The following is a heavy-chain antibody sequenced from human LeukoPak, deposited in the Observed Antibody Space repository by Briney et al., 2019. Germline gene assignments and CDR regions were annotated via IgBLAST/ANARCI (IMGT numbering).Heavy chain of an antibody. CDR1: GYTLTELS. D-gene: IGHD1-7*01. J-gene: IGHJ6*02. Sequence: GASVKVSCKVSGYTLTELSMHWVRQAPGKGLEWMGGCDPEDGETIYAQKFQGRVTMTEDTSTDTAYMELSSLRSEDTAVYYCATDGGYWNYRLDYYYGMDVWGQGTTVTVSS. CDR3: ATDGGYWNYRLDYYYGMDV. CDR2: CDPEDGET. V-gene: IGHV1-24*01.